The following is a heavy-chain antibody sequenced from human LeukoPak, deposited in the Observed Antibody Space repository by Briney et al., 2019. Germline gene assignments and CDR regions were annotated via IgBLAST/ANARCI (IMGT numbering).Heavy chain of an antibody. D-gene: IGHD6-6*01. J-gene: IGHJ5*02. CDR3: ARDPTQFGSSSNWFDP. Sequence: GASVKVSCKASGYTFTSYYMHWVRQARGQGLEWMGIINPSGGSTSYAQKFQGRVTMTRDTSTSTVYMELSSLRSEDTAVYYCARDPTQFGSSSNWFDPWGQGTLVTVSS. V-gene: IGHV1-46*01. CDR1: GYTFTSYY. CDR2: INPSGGST.